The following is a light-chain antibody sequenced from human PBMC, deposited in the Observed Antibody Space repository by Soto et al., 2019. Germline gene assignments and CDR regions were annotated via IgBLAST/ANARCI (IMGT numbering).Light chain of an antibody. Sequence: DIQMTQSPSTLSGSVGDRVTIACRASQTISSWLAWYQQKPGKAPKLLIYKASTLKSGVPSRFSGSGSGTEFTLTISSLQPDDFATYYRKHYNSYSEAFGQGTKVDI. CDR1: QTISSW. V-gene: IGKV1-5*03. CDR2: KAS. CDR3: KHYNSYSEA. J-gene: IGKJ1*01.